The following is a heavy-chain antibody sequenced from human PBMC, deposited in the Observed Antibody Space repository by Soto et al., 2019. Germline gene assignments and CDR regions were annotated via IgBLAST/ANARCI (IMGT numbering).Heavy chain of an antibody. J-gene: IGHJ5*01. CDR2: ISWDGGSI. CDR1: GFKFDDYM. CDR3: AKEGNGGSSLDS. V-gene: IGHV3-43*01. Sequence: EVQLVESGGGVVQPGGSLRLSCEASGFKFDDYMMHWVRPAPGKGLEWISLISWDGGSIDYADSIKGRFTVSRDNSKTSLYLHMHSLTSDDTAFYFCAKEGNGGSSLDSWGQGTLVTVSS. D-gene: IGHD2-15*01.